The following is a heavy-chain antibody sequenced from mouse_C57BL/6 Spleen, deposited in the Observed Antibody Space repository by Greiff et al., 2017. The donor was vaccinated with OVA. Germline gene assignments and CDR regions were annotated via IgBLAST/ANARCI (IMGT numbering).Heavy chain of an antibody. V-gene: IGHV14-3*01. CDR2: IDPANGNT. J-gene: IGHJ1*03. Sequence: VQLQQSVAELVRPGASVKLSCTASGFNIKNTYMHWVKQRPEQGLEWIGRIDPANGNTKYAPKFQGKATITADTSSHTAYLQLSSLTSEDTAIEYCARNYYGSSYGYFDDWGKGTTVTVSS. D-gene: IGHD1-1*01. CDR3: ARNYYGSSYGYFDD. CDR1: GFNIKNTY.